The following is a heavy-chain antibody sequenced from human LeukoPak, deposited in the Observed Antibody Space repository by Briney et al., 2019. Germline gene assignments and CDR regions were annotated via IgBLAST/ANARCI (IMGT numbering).Heavy chain of an antibody. CDR3: ASLGVDTAMADAFDI. V-gene: IGHV1-18*01. CDR2: ISAYNGNT. CDR1: GYTFTSYG. D-gene: IGHD5-18*01. Sequence: EASVKVSCKASGYTFTSYGISWVRQAPGQGLEWMGWISAYNGNTNYAQKLQGRVTMTTDTSTSTAYMELRSLRSDDTAVYYCASLGVDTAMADAFDIWGQGTMVTVSS. J-gene: IGHJ3*02.